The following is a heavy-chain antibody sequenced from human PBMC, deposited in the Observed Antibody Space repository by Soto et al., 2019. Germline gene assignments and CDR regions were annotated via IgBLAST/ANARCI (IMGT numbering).Heavy chain of an antibody. V-gene: IGHV4-59*08. CDR1: GGSISSYY. Sequence: PSETLSLTCTVSGGSISSYYWSWIRQPPGKGLEWIGYIYYSGSTNYNPSLKSRVTISVDTSKNQFSLKLSSVTAADTAVYYCAGVIAARFFRVNHYYMDVWGKGTTVTVSS. CDR3: AGVIAARFFRVNHYYMDV. CDR2: IYYSGST. D-gene: IGHD6-6*01. J-gene: IGHJ6*03.